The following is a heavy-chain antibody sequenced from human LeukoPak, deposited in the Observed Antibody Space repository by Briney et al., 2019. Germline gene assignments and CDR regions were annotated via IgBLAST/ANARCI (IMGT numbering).Heavy chain of an antibody. Sequence: SVKVSCKASGGTFSSYAISWVRQAPGQGLEWMGRITPILGIANYAQKFQGRVTITADKSTSTAYMELSSLRSEDTAVYYCAREEGYDRPFDYWGQGTLVTVSS. CDR2: ITPILGIA. CDR1: GGTFSSYA. CDR3: AREEGYDRPFDY. J-gene: IGHJ4*02. V-gene: IGHV1-69*04. D-gene: IGHD5-12*01.